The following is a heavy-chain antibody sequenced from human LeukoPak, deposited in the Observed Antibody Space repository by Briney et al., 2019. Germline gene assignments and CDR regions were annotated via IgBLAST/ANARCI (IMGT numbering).Heavy chain of an antibody. J-gene: IGHJ6*02. V-gene: IGHV1-2*02. D-gene: IGHD6-19*01. CDR2: INPNSGGT. CDR3: ARERIAVAGTTYYYYYGMDV. CDR1: GYTFTGYY. Sequence: GASVKVSCKASGYTFTGYYMHWVRQAPGQGLEWMGWINPNSGGTNYAQKFQGRVTMTRDTSISTAYMELSSLRSDDTAVYYCARERIAVAGTTYYYYYGMDVWGQGTTVTVSS.